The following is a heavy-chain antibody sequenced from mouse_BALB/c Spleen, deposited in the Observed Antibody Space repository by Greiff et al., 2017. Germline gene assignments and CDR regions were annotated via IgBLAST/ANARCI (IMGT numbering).Heavy chain of an antibody. CDR2: ISSGGSYT. D-gene: IGHD1-1*01. CDR3: ARHYYGSLYYFDY. V-gene: IGHV5-6*01. CDR1: GFTFSSYG. Sequence: EVHLVESGGDLVKPGGSLKLSCAASGFTFSSYGMSWVRQTPDKRLEWVATISSGGSYTYYPDSVKGRFTISRDNAKNTLYLQMSSLKSEDTAMYYCARHYYGSLYYFDYWGQGTTLTVSS. J-gene: IGHJ2*01.